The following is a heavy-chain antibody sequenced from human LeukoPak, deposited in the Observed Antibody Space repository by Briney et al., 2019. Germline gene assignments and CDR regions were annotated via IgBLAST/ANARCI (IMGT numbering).Heavy chain of an antibody. V-gene: IGHV3-33*01. CDR2: IWYDGSNK. CDR3: ARSLGSESYPADY. D-gene: IGHD3-10*02. CDR1: GFTFSSYG. J-gene: IGHJ4*02. Sequence: QPGRSLRLSCAASGFTFSSYGMHWVRQAPGKGLEWVAVIWYDGSNKYYADSVKGRFTISRDNSKNTMYLQMNSLGAEDTAVYYCARSLGSESYPADYWGQGTLVTVSS.